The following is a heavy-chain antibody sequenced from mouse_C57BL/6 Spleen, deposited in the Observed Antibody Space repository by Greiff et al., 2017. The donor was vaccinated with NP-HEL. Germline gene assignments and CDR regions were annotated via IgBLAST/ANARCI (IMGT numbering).Heavy chain of an antibody. V-gene: IGHV5-4*01. CDR1: GFTFSSYA. CDR3: ARDYYSNYFDV. Sequence: EVMLVESGGGLVKPGGSLKLSCAASGFTFSSYAMSWVRQTPEKRLEWVATISDGGSYTYYPDNVKGRFTISRDNAKNNLYLQMSHLKSLDTAMYYCARDYYSNYFDVWGTGTTVTVSS. J-gene: IGHJ1*03. CDR2: ISDGGSYT. D-gene: IGHD2-5*01.